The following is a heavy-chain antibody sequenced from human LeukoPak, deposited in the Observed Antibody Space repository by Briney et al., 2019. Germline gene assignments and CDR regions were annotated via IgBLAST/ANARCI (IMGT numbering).Heavy chain of an antibody. J-gene: IGHJ4*02. CDR3: ARESNTVNDY. CDR1: GITFSSYW. CDR2: IKQDGSEK. Sequence: GGSLRLSCAVSGITFSSYWMSWVRQAPGKGLEWVANIKQDGSEKNYVDSVKGRFTISRDNAKNSLYLQMNSLRAEDTAVYYCARESNTVNDYWGQGTLVTVSS. D-gene: IGHD2/OR15-2a*01. V-gene: IGHV3-7*01.